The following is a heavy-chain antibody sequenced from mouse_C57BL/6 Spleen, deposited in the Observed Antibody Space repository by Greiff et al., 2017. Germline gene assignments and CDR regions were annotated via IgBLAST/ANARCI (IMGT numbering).Heavy chain of an antibody. D-gene: IGHD1-1*01. V-gene: IGHV14-4*01. Sequence: EVQLQQSGAELVRPGASVKLSCTASGFNIKDDYMHWVKQRPEQGLECFGWIDPENGDTEYASKFQGKVTITPDTSSNTAYLQLSSLTSEDTAVYYCTDYGSVDYWGQGTTLTVSS. CDR3: TDYGSVDY. CDR1: GFNIKDDY. J-gene: IGHJ2*01. CDR2: IDPENGDT.